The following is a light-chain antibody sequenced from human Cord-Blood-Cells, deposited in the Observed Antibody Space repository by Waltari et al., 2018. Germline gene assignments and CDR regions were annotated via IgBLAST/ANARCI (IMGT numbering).Light chain of an antibody. J-gene: IGKJ5*01. CDR3: QQYNNWPPFIT. CDR1: QSVSSN. Sequence: EIVMTQSPATLSVSPGERATLSCRASQSVSSNLAWYQQKPGQAPRLLIYGASTRATGIPARFSDSGSGTEFTLTISSLQSEDFAVYYCQQYNNWPPFITFGQGTRLEIK. CDR2: GAS. V-gene: IGKV3-15*01.